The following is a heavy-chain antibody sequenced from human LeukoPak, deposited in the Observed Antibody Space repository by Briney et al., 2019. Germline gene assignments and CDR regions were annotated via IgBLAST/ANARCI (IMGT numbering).Heavy chain of an antibody. CDR1: GYTFTTYY. V-gene: IGHV1-2*02. D-gene: IGHD5-12*01. J-gene: IGHJ4*02. CDR3: ARGPGGGYDWLGH. Sequence: ASVKVSCKASGYTFTTYYIHWVRQAPGQGLEWMGWSNPSSGGTNYAQKFQGRVTMTRDTSISTAYMELSRLRSDDTAVYYCARGPGGGYDWLGHWGQGTLVTVSS. CDR2: SNPSSGGT.